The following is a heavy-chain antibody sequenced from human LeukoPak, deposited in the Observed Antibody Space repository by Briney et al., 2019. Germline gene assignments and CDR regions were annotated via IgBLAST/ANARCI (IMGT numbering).Heavy chain of an antibody. CDR1: GGSISSCY. CDR2: IYYSGST. V-gene: IGHV4-59*12. CDR3: AREGGYYYDSSGYYYDRNAFDI. J-gene: IGHJ3*02. D-gene: IGHD3-22*01. Sequence: PSETLSLTCTVSGGSISSCYWSWIRQPPGKGLEWIGYIYYSGSTNYNPSLKSRVTISVDTSKNQFSLKLSSVTAADTAVYYCAREGGYYYDSSGYYYDRNAFDIWGQGTMVTVSS.